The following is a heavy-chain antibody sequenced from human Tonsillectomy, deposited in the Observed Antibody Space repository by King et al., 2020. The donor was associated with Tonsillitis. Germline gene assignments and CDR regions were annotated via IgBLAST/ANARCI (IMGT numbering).Heavy chain of an antibody. CDR2: ISARSGST. CDR3: AKDQRIAVAGMVPDY. Sequence: VQLVESGGGLVQPGGSLRLSCAASGFTFSSYAMCWVRQAPGKGLEWVSAISARSGSTYYADTVKGRFTISRDNSKNTLYLQMNSLRAEDTAVYYCAKDQRIAVAGMVPDYWGQGTLVTVSS. D-gene: IGHD6-19*01. CDR1: GFTFSSYA. J-gene: IGHJ4*02. V-gene: IGHV3-23*04.